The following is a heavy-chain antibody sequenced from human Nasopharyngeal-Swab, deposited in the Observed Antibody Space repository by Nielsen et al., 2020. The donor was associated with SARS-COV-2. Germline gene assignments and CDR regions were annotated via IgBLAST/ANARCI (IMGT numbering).Heavy chain of an antibody. CDR2: IYYSGST. CDR3: ARNEFRSGYYGTAEYYGLDV. D-gene: IGHD3-3*01. V-gene: IGHV4-59*01. J-gene: IGHJ6*02. Sequence: SETLSLTCTVSGGSISSYYWSWTRQPPGKGLEWIGYIYYSGSTNYNPSLKSRVTISVDTSKNQFSLKLSCVTAADTAVYYCARNEFRSGYYGTAEYYGLDVWGQGTTVTVSS. CDR1: GGSISSYY.